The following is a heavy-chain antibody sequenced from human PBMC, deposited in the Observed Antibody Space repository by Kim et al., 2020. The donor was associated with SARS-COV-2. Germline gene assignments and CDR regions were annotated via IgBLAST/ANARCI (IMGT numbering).Heavy chain of an antibody. Sequence: GESLKISCQGSGYSFTTYWIGWVRQMPGKGPEWMGIIYPRDSDTRYNPSFQGQVTISADKSISTAYLQWSSLKASDTAMYYCARHEGYGSGYLVDYWGQGTLVTVSS. CDR2: IYPRDSDT. V-gene: IGHV5-51*01. J-gene: IGHJ4*02. CDR3: ARHEGYGSGYLVDY. D-gene: IGHD3-22*01. CDR1: GYSFTTYW.